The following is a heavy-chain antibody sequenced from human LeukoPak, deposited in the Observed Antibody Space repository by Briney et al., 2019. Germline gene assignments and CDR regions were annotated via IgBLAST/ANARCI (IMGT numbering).Heavy chain of an antibody. CDR2: ISAYNGNT. CDR3: ARGRVTTVPEPDLGAFDI. J-gene: IGHJ3*02. Sequence: ASVKVSCKASGYTFTSYGISWVRQAPGQGLEWMGWISAYNGNTNYAQKLQGRVTMTTDTSTSTAYMELRSLRSDDTAVYYCARGRVTTVPEPDLGAFDIWGQGTMVTVSS. D-gene: IGHD4-17*01. CDR1: GYTFTSYG. V-gene: IGHV1-18*01.